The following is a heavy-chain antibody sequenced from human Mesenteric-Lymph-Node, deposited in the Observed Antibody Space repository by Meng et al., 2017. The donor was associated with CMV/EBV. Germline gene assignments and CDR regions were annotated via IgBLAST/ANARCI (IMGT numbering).Heavy chain of an antibody. CDR3: ARTEGYYDSSWVLDAFDV. V-gene: IGHV1-18*01. D-gene: IGHD3-22*01. Sequence: ASVKVFCKASGYTFVNFGISWVRQAPGQGLEWMGWISAYNGNTNFAQKFQGRVNMTRDTSTSTVYMELSSLRSEDTAVYYCARTEGYYDSSWVLDAFDVWGQGTMVTVSS. J-gene: IGHJ3*01. CDR1: GYTFVNFG. CDR2: ISAYNGNT.